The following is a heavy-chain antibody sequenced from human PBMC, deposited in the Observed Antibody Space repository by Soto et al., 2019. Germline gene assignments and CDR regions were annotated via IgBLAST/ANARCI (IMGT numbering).Heavy chain of an antibody. CDR2: IYYSGST. Sequence: SETLSLTYTVSGGSISGYYWSWIRQPPGKGLEWIGYIYYSGSTNYNPSLKSRVTISEDTSKNQLSLKLSSVTAADTAIYYCARDRGSYADWFFDLWGRGTLVTVS. V-gene: IGHV4-59*01. D-gene: IGHD2-2*01. J-gene: IGHJ2*01. CDR3: ARDRGSYADWFFDL. CDR1: GGSISGYY.